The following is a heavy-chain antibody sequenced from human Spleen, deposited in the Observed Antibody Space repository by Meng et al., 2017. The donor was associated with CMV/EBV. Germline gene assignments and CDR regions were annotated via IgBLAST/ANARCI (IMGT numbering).Heavy chain of an antibody. CDR2: ISSSSSYI. Sequence: GESLKISCAASGFDFSKYNMHWVRQAPGKGLEWVSSISSSSSYIYYADSVKGRFTISRDNAKNSLYLQMNSLRAEDTAVYYCARESGYYRYYYYYYGMDVWGQGTTVTVSS. J-gene: IGHJ6*02. D-gene: IGHD3-3*01. V-gene: IGHV3-21*01. CDR3: ARESGYYRYYYYYYGMDV. CDR1: GFDFSKYN.